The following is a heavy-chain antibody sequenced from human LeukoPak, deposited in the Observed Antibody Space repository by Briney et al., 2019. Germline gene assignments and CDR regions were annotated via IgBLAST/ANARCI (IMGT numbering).Heavy chain of an antibody. CDR2: IAYDGSRA. J-gene: IGHJ4*02. D-gene: IGHD1-14*01. V-gene: IGHV3-33*01. CDR1: GFTFGGYG. Sequence: GGSLRLSCAGSGFTFGGYGMHWFRQTPGKGLEWVAVIAYDGSRAFYADSVKGRFTISRDNSKNTMSVQMDDLRAEDTAVYYCTRYNNDHFDYRGQGTLVTVSS. CDR3: TRYNNDHFDY.